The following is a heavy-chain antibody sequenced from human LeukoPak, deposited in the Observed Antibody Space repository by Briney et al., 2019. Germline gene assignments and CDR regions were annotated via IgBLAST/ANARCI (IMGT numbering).Heavy chain of an antibody. J-gene: IGHJ4*02. CDR3: ARDPQRTTVTYDLADY. CDR1: GYTFTGYY. D-gene: IGHD4-17*01. V-gene: IGHV1-2*02. CDR2: INPNSGGT. Sequence: ASVKVSCKASGYTFTGYYMHWVRQAPGQGLEWMGWINPNSGGTNYAQKFQGRVTMTRDTSISTAYMELSRLRSDDTAVYYCARDPQRTTVTYDLADYWGQGTLVTVSS.